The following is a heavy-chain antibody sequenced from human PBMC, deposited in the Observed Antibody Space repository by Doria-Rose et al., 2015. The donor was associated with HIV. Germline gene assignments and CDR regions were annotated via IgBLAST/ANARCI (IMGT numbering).Heavy chain of an antibody. V-gene: IGHV4-30-4*01. Sequence: QVQLQESGPGLVGPSQTLSLTCTVSGDSISSGDSFWSLIRQPPGKSPEWIGYISSSGTTYYYPSLRGRLTISLDASKNQFSLNLNSVTAADTAVYYCARARNYGFPHFFDFWGQGTLVTVSS. CDR3: ARARNYGFPHFFDF. CDR2: ISSSGTT. CDR1: GDSISSGDSF. D-gene: IGHD3-10*01. J-gene: IGHJ4*02.